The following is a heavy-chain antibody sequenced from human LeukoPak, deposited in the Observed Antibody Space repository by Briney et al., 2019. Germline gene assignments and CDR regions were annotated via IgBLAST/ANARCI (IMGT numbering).Heavy chain of an antibody. CDR3: ARVRIGYYRWEKFFYH. CDR1: GGSFSGLF. J-gene: IGHJ1*01. Sequence: PSETLSPTWAVFGGSFSGLFWGWIRQPPGKGMEWIGEINHSGSTNYNPSLKCRVSIIADTSKDQFSLRLSSVSAADTAVYYCARVRIGYYRWEKFFYHWGQGTLVTVSS. D-gene: IGHD2-15*01. V-gene: IGHV4-34*01. CDR2: INHSGST.